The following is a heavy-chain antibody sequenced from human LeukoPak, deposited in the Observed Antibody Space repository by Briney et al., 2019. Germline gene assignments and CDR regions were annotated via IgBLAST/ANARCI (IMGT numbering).Heavy chain of an antibody. CDR3: ARGYYDSSGYYDG. Sequence: GGSLRLSCAASGFTVSSNYMSWVRQAPGKGLEWVSVIYSGGSTYYADSVKGRFTISRDNSKNTLYLQMNSLRAEDTAVYYCARGYYDSSGYYDGWGQGTLVTVSS. D-gene: IGHD3-22*01. CDR1: GFTVSSNY. V-gene: IGHV3-66*01. CDR2: IYSGGST. J-gene: IGHJ4*02.